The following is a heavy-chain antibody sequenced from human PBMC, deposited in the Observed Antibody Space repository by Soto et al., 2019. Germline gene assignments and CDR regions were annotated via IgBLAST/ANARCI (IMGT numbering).Heavy chain of an antibody. D-gene: IGHD2-21*01. CDR3: AGVAYCGGDCYYYFDY. Sequence: ASVKVSCKASGGTFSSYTISWVRQAPGQGLEWMGRIIPILGIANYAQKFQGRVTFTADKSTSTAYMELSSLRSEDTAVYYCAGVAYCGGDCYYYFDYWGQGTLVTVSS. CDR1: GGTFSSYT. J-gene: IGHJ4*02. V-gene: IGHV1-69*02. CDR2: IIPILGIA.